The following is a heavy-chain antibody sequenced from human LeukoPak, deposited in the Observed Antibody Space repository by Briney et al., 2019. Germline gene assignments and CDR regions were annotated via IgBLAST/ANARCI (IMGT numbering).Heavy chain of an antibody. D-gene: IGHD2-21*01. CDR3: ASLKEFQKIFDY. Sequence: PSETLSLTCTVSGGSISSYYWGWIRQPPEKGLEWIGSIYYSGKTYYNPSLKSRVTISVDTSKSQFSLKLSSMTAADTAVYYCASLKEFQKIFDYWGQGTLVTVSS. CDR1: GGSISSYY. V-gene: IGHV4-39*01. CDR2: IYYSGKT. J-gene: IGHJ4*02.